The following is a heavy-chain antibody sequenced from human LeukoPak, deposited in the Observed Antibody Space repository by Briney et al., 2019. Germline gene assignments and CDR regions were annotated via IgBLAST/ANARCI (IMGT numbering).Heavy chain of an antibody. CDR1: GYTFTSYG. CDR2: ISAYNGNT. CDR3: ARGELYYYDSSGYYGSVFDY. J-gene: IGHJ4*02. D-gene: IGHD3-22*01. Sequence: ASVKVSCKASGYTFTSYGISWVRQAPGQGLEWMVWISAYNGNTNYAQKLQGRVTMTTDTSTSTAYMELRSLRSDDTAVYYCARGELYYYDSSGYYGSVFDYWGQGTLVTVSS. V-gene: IGHV1-18*01.